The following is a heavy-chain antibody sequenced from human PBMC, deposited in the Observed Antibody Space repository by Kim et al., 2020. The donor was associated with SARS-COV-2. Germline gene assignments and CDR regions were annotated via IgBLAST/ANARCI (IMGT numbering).Heavy chain of an antibody. V-gene: IGHV3-7*01. Sequence: VDSVKGRFTISRDNAKNSLYLQMNSLRAEDTAVYYCAKGLYYYGSGAESYWGQGTLVTVSS. J-gene: IGHJ4*02. CDR3: AKGLYYYGSGAESY. D-gene: IGHD3-10*01.